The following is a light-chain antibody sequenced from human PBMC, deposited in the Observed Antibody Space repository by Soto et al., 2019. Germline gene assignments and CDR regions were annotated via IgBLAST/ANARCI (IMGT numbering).Light chain of an antibody. J-gene: IGLJ3*02. CDR1: SSDVGGSNY. CDR3: SSYTSSSTGV. V-gene: IGLV2-14*01. Sequence: QSALTQPASVSGSPGQSITISCTGTSSDVGGSNYVSWYQQHPGKAPKLMIYDVSNRPSGVSNRFSGSKSVNTASLTISGLQAVDEADYYCSSYTSSSTGVFGGGTKLTVL. CDR2: DVS.